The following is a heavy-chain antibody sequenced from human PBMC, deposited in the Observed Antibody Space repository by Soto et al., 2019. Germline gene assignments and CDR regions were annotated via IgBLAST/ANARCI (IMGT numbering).Heavy chain of an antibody. Sequence: QVQLVQSGAEVKEPGSSVRVSCKASGGTFNTYAFSWVRQAPGQGLEWMGAVIPIFESATYSQRFQDRVTITADKSTSTAYVELSSLTSDYTAVSYCVRSSWDIAATINNHFETWGQGTLVTVSS. CDR2: VIPIFESA. V-gene: IGHV1-69*06. CDR1: GGTFNTYA. D-gene: IGHD5-12*01. CDR3: VRSSWDIAATINNHFET. J-gene: IGHJ4*02.